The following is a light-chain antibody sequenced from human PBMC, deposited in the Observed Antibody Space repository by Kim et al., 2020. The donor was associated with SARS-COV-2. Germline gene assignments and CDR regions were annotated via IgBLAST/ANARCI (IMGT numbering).Light chain of an antibody. CDR1: SSDVGAYNY. CDR2: DVS. Sequence: GQSITISCTGTSSDVGAYNYVSWSQQHPGNAPKLMIYDVSKWPSGVSNRFSGSKSGNTASLTISGLQAEDEADYYCSSYTSSSTLVFGGGTQLTVL. CDR3: SSYTSSSTLV. J-gene: IGLJ2*01. V-gene: IGLV2-14*04.